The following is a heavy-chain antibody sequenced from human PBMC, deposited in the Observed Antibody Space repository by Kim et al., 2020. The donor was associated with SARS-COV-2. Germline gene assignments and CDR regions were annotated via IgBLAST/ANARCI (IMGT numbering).Heavy chain of an antibody. CDR3: ARARGHYDILTGSLGSRYYYGMDV. D-gene: IGHD3-9*01. CDR1: GGTFSSYA. J-gene: IGHJ6*02. CDR2: IIPIFGTA. Sequence: SVKVSCKASGGTFSSYAISWVRQAPGQGLEWMGGIIPIFGTANYAQKFQGRVTITADESTSTAYMELSSLRSEDTAVYYCARARGHYDILTGSLGSRYYYGMDVWGQGTTVTVSS. V-gene: IGHV1-69*13.